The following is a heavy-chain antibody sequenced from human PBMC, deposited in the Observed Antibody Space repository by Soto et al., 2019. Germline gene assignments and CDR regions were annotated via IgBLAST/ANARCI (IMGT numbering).Heavy chain of an antibody. Sequence: SLRLSCAASRFSFSNYGMHLVRQAPGKGLEWVAVIWHDGSNKYYGDSVKGRFTISRDDSKNTLYLQMNSLRAEDTAVYYCARFYFDSSGYLPSPYYYYYGMDVWGQGTTVTVSS. J-gene: IGHJ6*02. CDR1: RFSFSNYG. D-gene: IGHD3-22*01. V-gene: IGHV3-33*01. CDR2: IWHDGSNK. CDR3: ARFYFDSSGYLPSPYYYYYGMDV.